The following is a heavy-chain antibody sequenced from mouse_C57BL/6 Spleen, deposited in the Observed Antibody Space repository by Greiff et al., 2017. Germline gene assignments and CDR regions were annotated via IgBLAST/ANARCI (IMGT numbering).Heavy chain of an antibody. CDR3: ARVYDLWYFDV. Sequence: EVQVVESGPGLVKPSQSLSLTCSVTGYSITSGYYWNWIRQFPGNKLEWMGSISYDGSNNYNPSLKNRISITRDTSKNQLFLKLNSVTTEDTATYYCARVYDLWYFDVWGTGTTVTVSS. CDR1: GYSITSGYY. V-gene: IGHV3-6*01. J-gene: IGHJ1*03. CDR2: ISYDGSN. D-gene: IGHD2-3*01.